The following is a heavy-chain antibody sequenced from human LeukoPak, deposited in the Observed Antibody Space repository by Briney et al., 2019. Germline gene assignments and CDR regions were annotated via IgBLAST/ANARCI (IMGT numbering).Heavy chain of an antibody. Sequence: GGSLRLSCAASGFTFSSYAMSWVRQAPGKGLEWVSAISGSGDNTYYADSVKGRFTISRDNSKNTLYLQMNSLRAEDTALYYCAKGSYYDSSGTYYFDYWGQGTLVTVSP. D-gene: IGHD3-22*01. CDR2: ISGSGDNT. J-gene: IGHJ4*02. CDR1: GFTFSSYA. V-gene: IGHV3-23*01. CDR3: AKGSYYDSSGTYYFDY.